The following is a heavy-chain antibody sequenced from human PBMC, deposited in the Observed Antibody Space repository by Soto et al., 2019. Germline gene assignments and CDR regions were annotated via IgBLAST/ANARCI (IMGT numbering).Heavy chain of an antibody. CDR1: GFTFSSYW. D-gene: IGHD2-15*01. J-gene: IGHJ4*02. CDR3: ASSPHKDGRPDY. V-gene: IGHV3-7*03. Sequence: PGGSLILSCAASGFTFSSYWMSWVRQAPGRVLEWMANIKYDGSEKYYVDSVKGRLTISRDNAKNSLYLQMNSLRAEDTAMYYCASSPHKDGRPDYWGQGTLVTVSS. CDR2: IKYDGSEK.